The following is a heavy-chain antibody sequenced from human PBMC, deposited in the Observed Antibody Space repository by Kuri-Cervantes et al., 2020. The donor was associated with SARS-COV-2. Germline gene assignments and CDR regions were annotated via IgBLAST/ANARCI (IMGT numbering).Heavy chain of an antibody. J-gene: IGHJ4*02. V-gene: IGHV3-23*01. CDR2: ISGSGGST. CDR1: RFTFSSYV. D-gene: IGHD2-15*01. CDR3: AVCSGGSCFYARQFDY. Sequence: GGSLRLSCAASRFTFSSYVMSWVRQAPGKGLERVAAISGSGGSTYYADSVKGRFTISRDNSKNTLYLQMDSLRAEDTAVYYCAVCSGGSCFYARQFDYWGQGTLVTVSS.